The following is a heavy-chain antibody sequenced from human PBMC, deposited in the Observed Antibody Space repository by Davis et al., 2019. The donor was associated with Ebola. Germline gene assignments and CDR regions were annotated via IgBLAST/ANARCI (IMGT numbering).Heavy chain of an antibody. Sequence: GESLKISCAASGFAFSTYGMTWVRQAPGEGLVWVSTISSGGGSTYYADSVKGRFTISRDNSKNTLYLQMNSLRAEDTAVYYCAKDGYYDSSGYYSSYYYYMDVWGKGTTVTVSS. CDR1: GFAFSTYG. D-gene: IGHD3-22*01. J-gene: IGHJ6*03. CDR2: ISSGGGST. V-gene: IGHV3-23*01. CDR3: AKDGYYDSSGYYSSYYYYMDV.